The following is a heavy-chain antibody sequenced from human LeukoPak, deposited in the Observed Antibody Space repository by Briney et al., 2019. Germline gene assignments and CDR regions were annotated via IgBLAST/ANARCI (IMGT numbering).Heavy chain of an antibody. CDR3: ARLLFDYSNYYDYYGMDV. V-gene: IGHV3-7*03. CDR2: IKFDGTAT. Sequence: GGSLRLSCSGFGFTFRSFWMGWVRQAPGKGLEWVANIKFDGTATNYVDSVRGRFTISRDNAKNSVHLQMNTLRAEDTAVYYCARLLFDYSNYYDYYGMDVWGQGTTVTVSS. J-gene: IGHJ6*02. D-gene: IGHD4-11*01. CDR1: GFTFRSFW.